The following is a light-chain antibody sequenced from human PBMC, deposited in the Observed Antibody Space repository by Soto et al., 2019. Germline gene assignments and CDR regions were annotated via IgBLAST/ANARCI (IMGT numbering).Light chain of an antibody. CDR2: EVS. Sequence: QSALTQPASVSGSPGQSITISCTGTSSYVGSYNLVSWYQQHPGKAPKLMIYEVSYRPSGVSNRFSGSKSGNTASLTISGLQAEDEADYYCNSYTTSSTRVFGTGTKVTVL. CDR3: NSYTTSSTRV. V-gene: IGLV2-14*02. CDR1: SSYVGSYNL. J-gene: IGLJ1*01.